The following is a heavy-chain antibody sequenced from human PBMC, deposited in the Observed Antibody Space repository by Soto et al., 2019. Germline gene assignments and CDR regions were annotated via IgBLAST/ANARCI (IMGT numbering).Heavy chain of an antibody. Sequence: PSETLSLTCTVSGGSISSGGYYWSWIRQHPGKGLEWIGYIYYSGSTYYNPSLKSRVTISVDTSKNQFSLKLSSVTAADTAVYYCARTSTPNYDILTGYYTWGQGTLVTVSS. CDR3: ARTSTPNYDILTGYYT. CDR1: GGSISSGGYY. V-gene: IGHV4-31*03. D-gene: IGHD3-9*01. J-gene: IGHJ5*02. CDR2: IYYSGST.